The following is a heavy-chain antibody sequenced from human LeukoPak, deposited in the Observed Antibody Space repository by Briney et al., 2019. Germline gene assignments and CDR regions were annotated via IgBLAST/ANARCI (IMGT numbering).Heavy chain of an antibody. CDR3: ARVSLEDGDANSDY. CDR2: IYYSGST. V-gene: IGHV4-59*01. CDR1: GGSISSYY. Sequence: SETLSLTCTVSGGSISSYYWSWIRPPPGKGLEWIGYIYYSGSTNYNPSLKSRVTISVDTSKSQFSLKLSSVTAADTAVYYCARVSLEDGDANSDYWGQGTLVTVSS. J-gene: IGHJ4*02. D-gene: IGHD4-17*01.